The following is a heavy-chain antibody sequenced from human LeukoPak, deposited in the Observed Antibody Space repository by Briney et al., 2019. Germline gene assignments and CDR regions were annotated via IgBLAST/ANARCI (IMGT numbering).Heavy chain of an antibody. CDR1: GYTFTDYY. CDR2: INPNSGGT. D-gene: IGHD1-26*01. J-gene: IGHJ4*02. Sequence: ASVKVSCKASGYTFTDYYMHWVRQAPGQGLEWMGWINPNSGGTNYAQKFQGRVTMTRDKSISTAYMELYSLRSDDTAVYYCARDRYGARSGSYDYWGQGTLVTVSS. CDR3: ARDRYGARSGSYDY. V-gene: IGHV1-2*02.